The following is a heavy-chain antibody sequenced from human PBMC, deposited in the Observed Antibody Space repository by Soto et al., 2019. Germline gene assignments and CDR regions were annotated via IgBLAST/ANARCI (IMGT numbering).Heavy chain of an antibody. CDR2: ISAYNGNT. D-gene: IGHD6-6*01. J-gene: IGHJ4*02. V-gene: IGHV1-18*01. CDR3: ARVAKQLSSHYFDY. CDR1: GYTFTSYG. Sequence: ASVKVSCKASGYTFTSYGISWVRQAPGQGLEWMGWISAYNGNTNYAQKLQGRVTMTTDTSTSTAYVELRSLRSDDTAVYYCARVAKQLSSHYFDYWGQGTLVTVSS.